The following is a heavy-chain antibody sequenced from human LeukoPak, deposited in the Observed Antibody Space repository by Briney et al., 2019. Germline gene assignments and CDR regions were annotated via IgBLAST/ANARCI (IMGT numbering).Heavy chain of an antibody. D-gene: IGHD2-8*01. J-gene: IGHJ4*02. CDR2: MNPNSGNT. CDR1: GFTFTSYD. V-gene: IGHV1-8*01. CDR3: ARGSLGYCTNGVCYAGRGFDY. Sequence: ASVKVSCKASGFTFTSYDINWVRQATGQGLEWMGWMNPNSGNTGYAQKFQGRVTMTRNTSISTAYMELSSLRSEDTAVYYCARGSLGYCTNGVCYAGRGFDYWGQGTLVTVSS.